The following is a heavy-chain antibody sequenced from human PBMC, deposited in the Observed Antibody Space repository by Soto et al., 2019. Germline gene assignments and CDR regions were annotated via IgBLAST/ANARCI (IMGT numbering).Heavy chain of an antibody. CDR3: ARELAVGLVDY. J-gene: IGHJ4*02. CDR1: RYTFTSYG. D-gene: IGHD6-19*01. Sequence: QVQLVQSGAEVKKPGASVKVSCKASRYTFTSYGISWVRPAPGQGLEWMGWISAYNGNTKYAQKLQGRVTMTTDTSTSTADVGRRRLRSGNTAVYYCARELAVGLVDYWGQGTLVTVSS. V-gene: IGHV1-18*01. CDR2: ISAYNGNT.